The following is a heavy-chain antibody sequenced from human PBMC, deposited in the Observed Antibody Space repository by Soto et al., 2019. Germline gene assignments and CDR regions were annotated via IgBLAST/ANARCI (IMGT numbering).Heavy chain of an antibody. D-gene: IGHD3-22*01. CDR1: GGSISRGDYY. Sequence: SETLSLTCTVSGGSISRGDYYWTWIRQPPGKGLEWIANIYYSGSTYYNPSLKSRVSISVDTSKKQFSLKLSSVTAADTAVYYCASFKYYDSSGSFRYFDSWGQGTLVT. CDR2: IYYSGST. V-gene: IGHV4-30-4*01. CDR3: ASFKYYDSSGSFRYFDS. J-gene: IGHJ4*02.